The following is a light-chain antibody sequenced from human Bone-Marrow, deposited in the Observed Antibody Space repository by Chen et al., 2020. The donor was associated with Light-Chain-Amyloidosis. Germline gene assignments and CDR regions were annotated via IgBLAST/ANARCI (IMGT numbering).Light chain of an antibody. CDR2: GAS. V-gene: IGKV3-15*01. J-gene: IGKJ4*01. Sequence: EIVMTQSPATLSVSPGESATLSCRASQNINNNFAWYQQKPGQAPRLLMHGASTRATGIPARFSGSGSGTEFTLTISSIQPEDVAVYYCQQRNNWPLTFGGGTKVEI. CDR1: QNINNN. CDR3: QQRNNWPLT.